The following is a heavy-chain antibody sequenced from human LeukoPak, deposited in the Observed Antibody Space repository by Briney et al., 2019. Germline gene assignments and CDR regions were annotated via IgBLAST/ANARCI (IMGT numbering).Heavy chain of an antibody. J-gene: IGHJ4*02. CDR1: GFTLSNYA. D-gene: IGHD3-10*01. V-gene: IGHV3-23*01. CDR2: IGSDGGST. Sequence: GGSLRLSCAASGFTLSNYAMCWVRQAPGKGLEWVSGIGSDGGSTYYADSAKGRFTIARDNSKNTVYLQMNTLRAEDTAVYYCAKVPGSYYVDFDYWGQGTLVTVSS. CDR3: AKVPGSYYVDFDY.